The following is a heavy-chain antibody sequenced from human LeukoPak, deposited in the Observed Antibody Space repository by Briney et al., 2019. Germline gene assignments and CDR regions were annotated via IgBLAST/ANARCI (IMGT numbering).Heavy chain of an antibody. CDR1: GGSISSYY. V-gene: IGHV4-4*07. Sequence: SETLILTCTASGGSISSYYWSWIRQPAGKGLEWMGRIYTSGSTNYNPSLKSRLTMSVDTSKNQFSLKLSTVTAADTAAYYYAGDTSVVVPAAKSIWGQGPLVSVSS. J-gene: IGHJ4*02. CDR2: IYTSGST. D-gene: IGHD2-2*01. CDR3: AGDTSVVVPAAKSI.